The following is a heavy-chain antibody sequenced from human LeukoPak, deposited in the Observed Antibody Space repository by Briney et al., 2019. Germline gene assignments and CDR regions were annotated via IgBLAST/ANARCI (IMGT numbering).Heavy chain of an antibody. J-gene: IGHJ4*02. CDR1: GYSFDNYW. D-gene: IGHD3-10*01. CDR2: IDLSDSYT. V-gene: IGHV5-10-1*01. CDR3: ARHYYGSGSYSHFDY. Sequence: GESLKISCTGSGYSFDNYWITWLRQMPGKGLEWMGKIDLSDSYTNYSPSFQGHVTISADKSISTAYLQWSSLKASDSAMYYCARHYYGSGSYSHFDYWGQGTLVTVSS.